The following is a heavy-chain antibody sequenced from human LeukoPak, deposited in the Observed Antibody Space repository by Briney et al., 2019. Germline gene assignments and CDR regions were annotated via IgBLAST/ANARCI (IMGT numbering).Heavy chain of an antibody. CDR2: VHDGGGTT. V-gene: IGHV3-23*01. CDR1: GFPFSDFA. J-gene: IGHJ4*02. D-gene: IGHD4-11*01. CDR3: AKDGPLTVTGYFDS. Sequence: GGPLSLSCAVSGFPFSDFAMSWVRQAPGKGLEWVSRVHDGGGTTFYADSVKGRFTISRDDSKNTLSLQMNSLRAEDTAVYYCAKDGPLTVTGYFDSWGQGTLVTVSS.